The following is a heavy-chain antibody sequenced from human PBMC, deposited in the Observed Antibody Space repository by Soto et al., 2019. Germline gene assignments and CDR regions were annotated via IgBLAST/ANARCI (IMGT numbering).Heavy chain of an antibody. CDR1: GFTSSIYA. Sequence: GGSLRLSCAVSGFTSSIYAMNWVRQAPGKGLEWVSYISSSGSTIYYADSVKGRFTISRDNAKNSLYLQMNSLRAEDTAVYYCAREDCSSTSCYYYYGMDVWGQGTTVTVSS. V-gene: IGHV3-48*03. D-gene: IGHD2-2*01. CDR3: AREDCSSTSCYYYYGMDV. J-gene: IGHJ6*02. CDR2: ISSSGSTI.